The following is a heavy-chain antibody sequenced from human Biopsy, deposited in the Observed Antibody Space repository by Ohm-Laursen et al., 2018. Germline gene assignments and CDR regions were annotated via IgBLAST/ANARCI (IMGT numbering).Heavy chain of an antibody. CDR2: ISSGGKA. CDR3: ASVVLGPTNGAFDL. V-gene: IGHV4-59*12. J-gene: IGHJ3*01. CDR1: GGSISDDY. Sequence: SQTLSLTCTVSGGSISDDYWNWIRQPPGKGLQAIGYISSGGKARYNPSLKSRLTISLDTSKNQLSLRLRSVTAADTAMYYCASVVLGPTNGAFDLWGQGTMVVVSS. D-gene: IGHD3-22*01.